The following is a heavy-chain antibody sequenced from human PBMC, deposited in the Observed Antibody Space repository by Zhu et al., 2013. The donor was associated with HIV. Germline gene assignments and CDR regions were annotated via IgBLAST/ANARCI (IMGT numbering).Heavy chain of an antibody. J-gene: IGHJ3*02. CDR2: IIPIFGTT. D-gene: IGHD6-6*01. CDR1: GGTFSTYA. V-gene: IGHV1-69*06. Sequence: QVQLVQSGAEVKKPGSSVRVSCKTSGGTFSTYAISWVRQAPGQGLEWMGIIIPIFGTTNYARKFQGRVTITADKSTSTAYMDLSTLRSEDTAVYYCARLKGFLQQLVQAFDIWGQGTMVTVSS. CDR3: ARLKGFLQQLVQAFDI.